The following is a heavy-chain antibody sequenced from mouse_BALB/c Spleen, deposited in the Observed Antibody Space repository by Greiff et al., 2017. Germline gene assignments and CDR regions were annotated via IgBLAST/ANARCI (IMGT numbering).Heavy chain of an antibody. Sequence: EVMLVESGGGLVQPEGSRKLSCAASGFTFSSFGMHWVRQAPEKGLEWVAYISSGSSTIYYADTVKGRFTISRDNPKNTLFLQMTSLRSEDTAMYYCARSGLAGTNYAMDYWGQGTSVTVSS. CDR2: ISSGSSTI. V-gene: IGHV5-17*02. D-gene: IGHD4-1*01. CDR1: GFTFSSFG. CDR3: ARSGLAGTNYAMDY. J-gene: IGHJ4*01.